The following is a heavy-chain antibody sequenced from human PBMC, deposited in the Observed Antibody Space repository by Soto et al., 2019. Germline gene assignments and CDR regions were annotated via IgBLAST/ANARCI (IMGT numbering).Heavy chain of an antibody. CDR3: ARDPGIAVAGPIPPFDY. D-gene: IGHD6-19*01. V-gene: IGHV1-18*01. CDR1: GYTFTSYG. Sequence: ASVKGSCKASGYTFTSYGISWVRQAPGQGLEWMGWISAYNGNTNYAQKLQGRVTMTTDTSTSTAYMELRSLRSDDTAVYYCARDPGIAVAGPIPPFDYWGQGNLVTVSS. J-gene: IGHJ4*02. CDR2: ISAYNGNT.